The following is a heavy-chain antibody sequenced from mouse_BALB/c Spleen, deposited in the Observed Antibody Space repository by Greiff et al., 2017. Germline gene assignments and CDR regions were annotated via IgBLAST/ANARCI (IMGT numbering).Heavy chain of an antibody. Sequence: EVKLMESGPELVKPGASVKMSCTASGYTFTSYVLHWVKQKPGPGLEWIGYINPYNDGTKYNEKFKGKATLTSDKYSSTTYMELSSLTSEDSAVYYCAREERYDGEAWFAYWGQGPLVTVSA. CDR3: AREERYDGEAWFAY. D-gene: IGHD2-14*01. V-gene: IGHV1-14*01. CDR1: GYTFTSYV. CDR2: INPYNDGT. J-gene: IGHJ3*01.